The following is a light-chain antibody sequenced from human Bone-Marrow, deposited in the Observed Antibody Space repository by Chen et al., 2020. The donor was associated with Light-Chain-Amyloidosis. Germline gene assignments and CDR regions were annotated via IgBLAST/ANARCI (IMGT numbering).Light chain of an antibody. CDR2: DVS. CDR1: SSDVGGYNY. Sequence: QSALTQPASVSGSPGQSITISCTRTSSDVGGYNYVSWYQQHPGKAPKLMIYDVSNRPSGVSNRFSGSKSGNTASLSISGLRAKDEAYYYCSSYTSSSTLAFGGGSKLTVL. J-gene: IGLJ3*02. CDR3: SSYTSSSTLA. V-gene: IGLV2-14*03.